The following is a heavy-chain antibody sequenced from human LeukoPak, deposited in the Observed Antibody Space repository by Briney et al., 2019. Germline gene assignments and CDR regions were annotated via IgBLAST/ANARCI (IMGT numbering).Heavy chain of an antibody. J-gene: IGHJ5*02. Sequence: GGSLRLSCAASGFTFSSYAMSWVRQAPGKGLEWVSAISGSGGSTYYADSVKGRFTISRDNSKNTLYLQMNSLRAEDTAVYYCAKVIKQQLVLTRMYSWFDPWGQGTLVTVSS. V-gene: IGHV3-23*01. CDR2: ISGSGGST. D-gene: IGHD6-13*01. CDR1: GFTFSSYA. CDR3: AKVIKQQLVLTRMYSWFDP.